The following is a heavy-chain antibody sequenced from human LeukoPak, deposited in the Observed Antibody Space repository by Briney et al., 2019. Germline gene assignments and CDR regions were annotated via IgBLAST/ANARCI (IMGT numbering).Heavy chain of an antibody. J-gene: IGHJ4*02. CDR3: ARESTVNYFDY. V-gene: IGHV1-2*02. Sequence: ASVKVSCKASGYSCTGYYMHWVRQAPGQGLEWMGWINPNSGGTNYAQKFQGRVTMTRDTSISTAYMELSRLRSDDTAVYYCARESTVNYFDYWGQGTLVTVSS. CDR2: INPNSGGT. D-gene: IGHD4-17*01. CDR1: GYSCTGYY.